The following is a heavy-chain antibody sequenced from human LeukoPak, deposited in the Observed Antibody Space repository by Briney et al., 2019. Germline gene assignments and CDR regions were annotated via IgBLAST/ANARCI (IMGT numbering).Heavy chain of an antibody. J-gene: IGHJ5*02. CDR3: AKGRAWIWNWFDP. CDR2: IRYDGSNK. D-gene: IGHD5-12*01. Sequence: GGSLRLSCAASGFTFSSYGMHWVRRAPGRGLEWVAFIRYDGSNKYYADSVKGRFTISRDNSKNTPYLQMNSLRAEDTAVYYCAKGRAWIWNWFDPWGQGTLVTVSS. CDR1: GFTFSSYG. V-gene: IGHV3-30*02.